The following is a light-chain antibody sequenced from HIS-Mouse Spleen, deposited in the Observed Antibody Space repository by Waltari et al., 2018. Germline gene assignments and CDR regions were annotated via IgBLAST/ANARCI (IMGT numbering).Light chain of an antibody. Sequence: DIVMTQSPDSLAVSLGARATINCKSSQSVLYSSTNKNYLAWYQQKPGQPPKLLIYWASTRESGVPDRFSGSGSGTDFTLTISSLQAEDVAVYYCQQYYSTPPRLTFGGGTKVEIK. J-gene: IGKJ4*01. CDR1: QSVLYSSTNKNY. CDR3: QQYYSTPPRLT. V-gene: IGKV4-1*01. CDR2: WAS.